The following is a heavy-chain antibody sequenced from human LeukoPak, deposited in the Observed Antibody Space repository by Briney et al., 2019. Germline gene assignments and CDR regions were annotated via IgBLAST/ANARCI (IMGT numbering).Heavy chain of an antibody. J-gene: IGHJ4*02. CDR3: ARSGSFHGNFDY. CDR2: IYHSGST. CDR1: GGSISSSNW. Sequence: SETLSLTCAVSGGSISSSNWWSWVRQPPGKGLEWIGEIYHSGSTNYNPSLKSRVTISVDKSKNQFSLKLTSVTAADTAVYYCARSGSFHGNFDYWGQGTLVTVSS. V-gene: IGHV4-4*02. D-gene: IGHD3-10*01.